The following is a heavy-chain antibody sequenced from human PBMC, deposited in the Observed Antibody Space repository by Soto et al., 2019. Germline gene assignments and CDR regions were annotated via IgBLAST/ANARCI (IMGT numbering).Heavy chain of an antibody. J-gene: IGHJ4*02. Sequence: QVQLVQSGAEVKKPGASVKVSCKASGYIFTSYGISWVRQAPRQGLEWMGWISAYNGNTKYAQKFQGRVTMTTDTSTSTAYMELRSLRSDDTAVYYCARDTSGFSPYYFDYWGQGTLVTVSS. CDR2: ISAYNGNT. V-gene: IGHV1-18*01. CDR1: GYIFTSYG. D-gene: IGHD6-19*01. CDR3: ARDTSGFSPYYFDY.